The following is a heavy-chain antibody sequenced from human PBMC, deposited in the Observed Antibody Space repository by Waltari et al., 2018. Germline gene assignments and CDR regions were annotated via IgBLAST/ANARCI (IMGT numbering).Heavy chain of an antibody. J-gene: IGHJ4*01. CDR2: IYAGDSDT. D-gene: IGHD4-17*01. V-gene: IGHV5-51*01. Sequence: EVQLVQSGAEVRKPGESLKLSCEVSGYNFATDWVGWVRQRPGKGLEWIGIIYAGDSDTRYSPSFRGQVTMSVDKSINTAYLQWSSLKAPDTAMYYCARRAYDGDFYDFWGRGTLVSVSS. CDR1: GYNFATDW. CDR3: ARRAYDGDFYDF.